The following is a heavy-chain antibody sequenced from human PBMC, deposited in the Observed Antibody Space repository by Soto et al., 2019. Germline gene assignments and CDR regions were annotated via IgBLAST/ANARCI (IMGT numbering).Heavy chain of an antibody. CDR2: IYYSGST. CDR3: ARAPVWLVSGMDV. J-gene: IGHJ6*02. CDR1: GGSISSYY. V-gene: IGHV4-59*01. Sequence: SETLSLTCTVSGGSISSYYWSWIRQPPGKGLEWIGYIYYSGSTNYNPSLKSRVTISVDTSKNQFSLKLSSVTAADTAVYYCARAPVWLVSGMDVWGQGTTVTVSS. D-gene: IGHD6-19*01.